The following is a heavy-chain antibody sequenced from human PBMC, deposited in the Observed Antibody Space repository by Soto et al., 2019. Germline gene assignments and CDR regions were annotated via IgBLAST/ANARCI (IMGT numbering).Heavy chain of an antibody. J-gene: IGHJ4*02. CDR2: ISGSGGST. V-gene: IGHV3-23*01. CDR1: LFTFSSYA. D-gene: IGHD1-26*01. Sequence: GSLKLYCAASLFTFSSYAMSWVRQAPGKGLEWVSAISGSGGSTYYADSVKGRFTISRDNSKNTLYLQMNSLRAEDTAVYYCAKDGSSGMYLTGSYRPYWGPGILITLS. CDR3: AKDGSSGMYLTGSYRPY.